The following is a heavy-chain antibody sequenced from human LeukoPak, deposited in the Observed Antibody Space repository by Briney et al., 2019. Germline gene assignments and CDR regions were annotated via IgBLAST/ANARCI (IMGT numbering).Heavy chain of an antibody. CDR3: ASSGSYRFDY. D-gene: IGHD1-26*01. V-gene: IGHV3-48*02. CDR2: ITASGTAM. Sequence: GGSLRPSCAASGFTSSSYSMNWVRQAPGKGLEWVSHITASGTAMFYADSVKGRFTISRDNAKNSLYLQMNSLRDEDTAVYYCASSGSYRFDYWGQGTLVTVSS. CDR1: GFTSSSYS. J-gene: IGHJ4*02.